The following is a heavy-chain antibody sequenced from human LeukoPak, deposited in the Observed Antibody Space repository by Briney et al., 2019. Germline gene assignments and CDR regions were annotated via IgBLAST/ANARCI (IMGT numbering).Heavy chain of an antibody. D-gene: IGHD2-15*01. V-gene: IGHV1-69*05. J-gene: IGHJ5*02. CDR1: GGTFSSYA. CDR2: IIPIFGTA. CDR3: ARDVVLVAGKDNWFDP. Sequence: ASVKVSCKASGGTFSSYAISWVRQAPGQGLEWMGGIIPIFGTANYAQKFQGRVTITTDESTSTAYMELSSLRSEDTAVYYCARDVVLVAGKDNWFDPWGQGTLVTVSS.